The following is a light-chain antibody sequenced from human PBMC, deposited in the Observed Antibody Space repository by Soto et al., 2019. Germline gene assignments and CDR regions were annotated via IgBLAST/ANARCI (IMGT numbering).Light chain of an antibody. CDR2: DAS. CDR1: QTIGTY. Sequence: IEVTQSPSSLAASLGDRLTITCRASQTIGTYVNWYRQKSGADPELLIYDASTLQSGVPSRFRGGASGTDFTLTISSLQLHDFATYYCQQSYNTPRTVGQGTMVDIK. J-gene: IGKJ1*01. CDR3: QQSYNTPRT. V-gene: IGKV1-39*01.